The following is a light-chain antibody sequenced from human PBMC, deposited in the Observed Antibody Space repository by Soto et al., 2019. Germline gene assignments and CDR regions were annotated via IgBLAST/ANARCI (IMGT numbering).Light chain of an antibody. V-gene: IGLV2-14*01. CDR3: SSYTSSSTDV. CDR2: DVT. J-gene: IGLJ1*01. Sequence: QSALTQPASVSGSPGQSITISCTGTSSDVGGYNYVSWYQQHPGKAPKLTIYDVTNRPSRVSNRFSGSKSGNTASLTISGLQAEDEADYYCSSYTSSSTDVFGTGTKLTVL. CDR1: SSDVGGYNY.